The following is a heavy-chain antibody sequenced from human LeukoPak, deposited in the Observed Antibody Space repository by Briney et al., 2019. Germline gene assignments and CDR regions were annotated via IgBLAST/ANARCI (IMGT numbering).Heavy chain of an antibody. CDR2: IYYSGST. V-gene: IGHV4-59*01. CDR3: ARVVSKVVDY. D-gene: IGHD2-21*01. Sequence: SETLSLTCTVSGGSISSYYWSWIRQPPGKGLEWIGYIYYSGSTHYNPSLKSRVTISVDTSKNQFSLKLSSVTAADTAVYYCARVVSKVVDYWGQGTLVTVSS. CDR1: GGSISSYY. J-gene: IGHJ4*02.